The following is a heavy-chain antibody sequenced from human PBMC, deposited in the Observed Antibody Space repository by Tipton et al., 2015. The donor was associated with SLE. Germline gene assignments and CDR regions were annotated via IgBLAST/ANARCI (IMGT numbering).Heavy chain of an antibody. CDR3: ARGGGTTLGRADH. J-gene: IGHJ4*02. Sequence: TLSLTCSVSVGSISNIDYLWGWIRQPPGKGLEWIGYVYYTGSTKYNPSLESRVTISVDTSKNQFSLKLTSVTVADTATYYCARGGGTTLGRADHWGQGTLVNVSS. D-gene: IGHD3-16*01. CDR1: VGSISNIDYL. CDR2: VYYTGST. V-gene: IGHV4-61*08.